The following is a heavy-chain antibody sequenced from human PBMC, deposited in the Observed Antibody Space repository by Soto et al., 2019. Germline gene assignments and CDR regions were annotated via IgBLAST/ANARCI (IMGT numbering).Heavy chain of an antibody. CDR1: GFTFGSNS. CDR2: ISGSGGST. Sequence: GGSLRLSCAASGFTFGSNSMSWVRQAPGKGLEWVSAISGSGGSTYYADSVKGRFTLSRDNSKNTLYLQMNSLRAEVSALYYCAKDRTRDGYNSFDCWGQGSLVTVSS. D-gene: IGHD5-12*01. J-gene: IGHJ4*02. V-gene: IGHV3-23*01. CDR3: AKDRTRDGYNSFDC.